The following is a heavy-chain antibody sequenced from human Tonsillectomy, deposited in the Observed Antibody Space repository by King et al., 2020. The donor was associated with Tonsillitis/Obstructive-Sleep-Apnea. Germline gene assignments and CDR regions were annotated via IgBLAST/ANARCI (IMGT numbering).Heavy chain of an antibody. CDR1: GFTFSNYW. V-gene: IGHV3-7*03. D-gene: IGHD3-3*01. J-gene: IGHJ5*02. CDR2: INQDGSRK. Sequence: VQLVESGGGLVQPGGSLRLSCAASGFTFSNYWMTWVRQAPGKGLEWVANINQDGSRKNYVDSVKGRFTIARDNAENSLHLQMSSLRAEDTAVYYCVRVIGGDEGGDPWGQGTLVTVSS. CDR3: VRVIGGDEGGDP.